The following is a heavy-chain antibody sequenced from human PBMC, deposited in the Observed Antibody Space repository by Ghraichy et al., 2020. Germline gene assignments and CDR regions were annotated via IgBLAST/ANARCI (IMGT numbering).Heavy chain of an antibody. CDR3: ARGVVPWGLPESPPPGARKYYFDY. CDR1: GGSFSGYY. CDR2: INHSGST. V-gene: IGHV4-34*01. D-gene: IGHD1-26*01. J-gene: IGHJ4*02. Sequence: SETLSLTCAVYGGSFSGYYWSWIRQPPGKGLEWIGEINHSGSTNYNPSLKSRVTISVDTSKNQFSLKLSSVTAADTAVYYCARGVVPWGLPESPPPGARKYYFDYWGQGTLVTVSS.